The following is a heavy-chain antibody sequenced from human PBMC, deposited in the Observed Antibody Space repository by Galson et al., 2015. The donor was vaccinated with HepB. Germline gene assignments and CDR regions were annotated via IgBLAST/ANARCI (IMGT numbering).Heavy chain of an antibody. J-gene: IGHJ3*02. Sequence: SVKVSCKASGGTFSSYTISWVRQAPGQGLEWMGRIIPILGIANYAQKFQGRVTITADKSTSTAYMELSSLRSEDTAVYYCARDSSRITMVRGVMGDAFDIWGQGTMVTVSS. CDR1: GGTFSSYT. CDR2: IIPILGIA. D-gene: IGHD3-10*01. V-gene: IGHV1-69*04. CDR3: ARDSSRITMVRGVMGDAFDI.